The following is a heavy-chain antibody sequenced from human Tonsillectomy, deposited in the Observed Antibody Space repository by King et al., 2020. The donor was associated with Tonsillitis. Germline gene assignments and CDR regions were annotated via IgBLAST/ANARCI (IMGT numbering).Heavy chain of an antibody. J-gene: IGHJ4*02. Sequence: VQLVESGGGVVQPGRSLRLSCAASGFTFSSYAMHWVRQAPGKGLEWVAVISYDGSNKYYIDSVKGRFTISRDNSKNTLYLQMNSLRGEDTAVYYCARVGLQTVDLYFFDYWGQGALVTVSS. V-gene: IGHV3-30*04. CDR1: GFTFSSYA. D-gene: IGHD4-23*01. CDR2: ISYDGSNK. CDR3: ARVGLQTVDLYFFDY.